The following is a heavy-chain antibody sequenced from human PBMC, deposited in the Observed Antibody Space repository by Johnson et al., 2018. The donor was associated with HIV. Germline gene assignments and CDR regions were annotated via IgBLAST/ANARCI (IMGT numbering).Heavy chain of an antibody. D-gene: IGHD2-2*01. Sequence: QMQLVESGGGVVQPGRSLRLSCAASGFTFSSYGLHWVRQAPGKGLEWVAVIWYDGSNKYYADSVKVRFTISRDNSKNTLYLQMNSLRAEATAVYYCATSTLLLTLCENHDAFGIWCQGTIVTVSS. CDR3: ATSTLLLTLCENHDAFGI. CDR2: IWYDGSNK. V-gene: IGHV3-33*01. J-gene: IGHJ3*02. CDR1: GFTFSSYG.